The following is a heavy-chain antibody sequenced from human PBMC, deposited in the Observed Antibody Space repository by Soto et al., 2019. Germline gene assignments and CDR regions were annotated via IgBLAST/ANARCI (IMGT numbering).Heavy chain of an antibody. V-gene: IGHV3-33*01. D-gene: IGHD6-13*01. CDR3: ARDRSFGQQLEMMD. Sequence: GGSLRLSCAASGFTFSSYGMHWVRQAPGKGLEWVAVIWYDGSNKYYADSVKGRFTISRDNSKNTLYLQMNSLRAEDTAVYYCARDRSFGQQLEMMDWGQGTLVTVSS. J-gene: IGHJ4*02. CDR1: GFTFSSYG. CDR2: IWYDGSNK.